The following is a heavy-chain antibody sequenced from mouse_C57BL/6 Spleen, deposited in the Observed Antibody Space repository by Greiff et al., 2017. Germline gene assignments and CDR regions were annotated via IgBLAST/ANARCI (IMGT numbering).Heavy chain of an antibody. CDR2: IDPETGGT. CDR3: TRRYYGNSFAY. V-gene: IGHV1-15*01. Sequence: QVQLQQSGAELVRPGASVTLSCKASGYTFTDYEMPWVKQTPVHGLEWIGAIDPETGGTAYNQKFKGKAILTADKSSSTAYMELRSLTSEDSAVYYCTRRYYGNSFAYWGQGTLVTVSA. CDR1: GYTFTDYE. D-gene: IGHD2-1*01. J-gene: IGHJ3*01.